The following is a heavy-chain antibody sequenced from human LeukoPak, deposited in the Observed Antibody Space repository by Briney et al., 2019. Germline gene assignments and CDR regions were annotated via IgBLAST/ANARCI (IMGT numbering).Heavy chain of an antibody. Sequence: SETLSLTCTVSGGSISSGDYYWSWISQPPGKGLEWIGYIYYSGSTYYNPSLKSRVTISVDTSKNQFSLKLSSVTAADTAVYYCARDAILYCMDVWGQGTTVTVSS. V-gene: IGHV4-30-4*01. CDR3: ARDAILYCMDV. CDR2: IYYSGST. CDR1: GGSISSGDYY. J-gene: IGHJ6*02. D-gene: IGHD2-2*01.